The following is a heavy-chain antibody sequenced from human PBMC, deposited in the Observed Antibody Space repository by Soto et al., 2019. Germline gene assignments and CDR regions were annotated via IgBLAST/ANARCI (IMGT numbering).Heavy chain of an antibody. Sequence: SETLSLTCTVSGGSISSSGYYWGWIRQPPGKGLEWIGSIYYSGSTYYNPSLKSRVTISVDTSKNQFSLKLSSVTAADTAVYYCARQTYSSSWTIQYFDYWGQGTLVTVSS. D-gene: IGHD6-13*01. CDR3: ARQTYSSSWTIQYFDY. CDR2: IYYSGST. V-gene: IGHV4-39*01. J-gene: IGHJ4*02. CDR1: GGSISSSGYY.